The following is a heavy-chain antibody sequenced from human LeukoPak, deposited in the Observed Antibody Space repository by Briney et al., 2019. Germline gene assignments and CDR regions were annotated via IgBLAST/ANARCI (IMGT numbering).Heavy chain of an antibody. Sequence: AGGSLRLSCAASGFTFSSYAMSWVRQAPGKGLEWVSAISGSGGSTYYADSVKGRFTISRDNSKNTLYLQMNSLRAEDTAVYYCAKSYYDSSGYYPIGYNWFDPWGQGTLVTVPS. CDR1: GFTFSSYA. D-gene: IGHD3-22*01. CDR3: AKSYYDSSGYYPIGYNWFDP. J-gene: IGHJ5*02. V-gene: IGHV3-23*01. CDR2: ISGSGGST.